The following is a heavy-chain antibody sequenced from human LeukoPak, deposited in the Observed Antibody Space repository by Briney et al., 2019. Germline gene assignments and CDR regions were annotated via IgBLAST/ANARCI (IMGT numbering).Heavy chain of an antibody. CDR1: GGTFSSYA. V-gene: IGHV1-69*01. CDR3: ARALRGATNPGYYYYYMDV. Sequence: GASVKVSCKASGGTFSSYAISWVRQAPGQGLEWMGGIIPIFGTANYAQKFQGRVTITADESTSTAYMELSSLRSEDTAVYYCARALRGATNPGYYYYYMDVWSKGTTVTVSS. J-gene: IGHJ6*03. CDR2: IIPIFGTA. D-gene: IGHD1-26*01.